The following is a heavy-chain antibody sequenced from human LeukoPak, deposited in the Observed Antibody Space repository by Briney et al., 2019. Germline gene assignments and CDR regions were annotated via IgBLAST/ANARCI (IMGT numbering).Heavy chain of an antibody. V-gene: IGHV1-18*01. J-gene: IGHJ4*02. CDR3: ARDSGYSGYVLFDY. Sequence: ASVKVSCKASGYSFTNYGISWVQQAPGQGLEWVGWVNGYNGNTNYAQKVQDRVTMTTDTSTSTAYMELRSLRSDDTAVYYCARDSGYSGYVLFDYWGQGTLVTVSS. D-gene: IGHD5-12*01. CDR2: VNGYNGNT. CDR1: GYSFTNYG.